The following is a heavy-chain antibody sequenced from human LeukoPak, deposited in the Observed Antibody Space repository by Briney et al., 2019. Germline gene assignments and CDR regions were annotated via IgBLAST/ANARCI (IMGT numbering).Heavy chain of an antibody. Sequence: ASVTVSCTASGYTFTGYYMHWVRQAPGQGLEWMGGIIPIFGTANYAQKLQGRVTMTTDTSTSTAYMELRSLRSDDTAVYYCARDQGIAVAGSGYWGQGTLVTVSS. V-gene: IGHV1-18*04. CDR1: GYTFTGYY. J-gene: IGHJ4*02. CDR2: IIPIFGTA. D-gene: IGHD6-19*01. CDR3: ARDQGIAVAGSGY.